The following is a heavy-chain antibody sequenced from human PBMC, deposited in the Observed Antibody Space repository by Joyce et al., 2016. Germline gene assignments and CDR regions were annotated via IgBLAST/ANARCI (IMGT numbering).Heavy chain of an antibody. CDR2: INDRGTT. D-gene: IGHD2-15*01. J-gene: IGHJ4*02. Sequence: QVQLQQWGAGLLKPSETLSLTCAVYGGSFSDYYWSWIRQSPGKGLQWIGEINDRGTTNYNPSLKSRLTISLDTSKNRFSLNLNSVTAADTAVYYCHAAVGNWWRDYWGQGTLVTVSS. V-gene: IGHV4-34*02. CDR1: GGSFSDYY. CDR3: HAAVGNWWRDY.